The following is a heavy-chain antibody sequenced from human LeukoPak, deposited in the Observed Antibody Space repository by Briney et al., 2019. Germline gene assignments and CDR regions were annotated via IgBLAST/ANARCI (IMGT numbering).Heavy chain of an antibody. CDR3: ARDKNRSGDGKPYYYYYMDV. D-gene: IGHD5-24*01. V-gene: IGHV3-74*01. CDR1: GFTFDDYA. CDR2: INSDGSST. Sequence: GRSLRLSCAASGFTFDDYAMHWVRQAPGKGLVWVSRINSDGSSTSYADSVKGRFTISRDNAKNTLYLQMNSLRAEDTAVYYCARDKNRSGDGKPYYYYYMDVWGKGTTVTVSS. J-gene: IGHJ6*03.